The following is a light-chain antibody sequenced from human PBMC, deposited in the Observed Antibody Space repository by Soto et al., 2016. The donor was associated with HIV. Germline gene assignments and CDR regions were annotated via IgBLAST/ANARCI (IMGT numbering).Light chain of an antibody. Sequence: AIQMTQSPSSLSASLGDRVTITCRASQGIKNELGWYQQKPGKAPKLLIYATSSLGGGVPSRFSGSGSGTDFTLKISRVEAEDVGIYYCMQGLHTPTTFGQGTKLQIK. CDR2: ATS. CDR1: QGIKNE. V-gene: IGKV1-6*01. J-gene: IGKJ2*01. CDR3: MQGLHTPTT.